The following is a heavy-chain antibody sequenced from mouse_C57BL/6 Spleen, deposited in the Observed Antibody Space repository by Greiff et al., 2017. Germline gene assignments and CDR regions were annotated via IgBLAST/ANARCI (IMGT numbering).Heavy chain of an antibody. CDR2: IYPRSGNT. CDR1: GYTFTSYG. V-gene: IGHV1-81*01. J-gene: IGHJ1*03. CDR3: ARYDYGSSYGYFDV. D-gene: IGHD1-1*01. Sequence: VQLQQSGAELARPGASVKLSCKASGYTFTSYGISWVKQRTGQGLEWIGEIYPRSGNTYYNEKFKGKATLTADKSSSTAYMELRSLTSEDSAVYFCARYDYGSSYGYFDVWGTGTTVTVSS.